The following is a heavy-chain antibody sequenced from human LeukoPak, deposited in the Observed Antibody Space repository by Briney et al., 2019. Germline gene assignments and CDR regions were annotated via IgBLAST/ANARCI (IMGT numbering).Heavy chain of an antibody. D-gene: IGHD5-12*01. CDR3: AKGAYDYIEIGYFDY. V-gene: IGHV3-23*01. J-gene: IGHJ4*02. CDR2: IIGSSGTT. Sequence: GGSLRLSCVASGFSFNNYAMNWVRQAPGKGLEWVSLIIGSSGTTFYADSVKGRFTISRDKPKSTLYLQMNSLRAEDTAVYYCAKGAYDYIEIGYFDYWGQGSLVTVSS. CDR1: GFSFNNYA.